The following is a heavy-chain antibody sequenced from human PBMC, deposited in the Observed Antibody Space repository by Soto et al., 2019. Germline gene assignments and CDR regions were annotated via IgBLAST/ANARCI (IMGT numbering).Heavy chain of an antibody. CDR1: GFSLSTSGMC. J-gene: IGHJ6*03. D-gene: IGHD6-6*01. CDR2: IDWDDDK. Sequence: SGPTLVNPTQTLTLTCTFSGFSLSTSGMCVSWIRQPPGKALEWLACIDWDDDKYYSTSLKTRLTISKDTSKNQVVLTMTNMDPVDTATYYCARIAEYSSSSYYYYYMDVWGKGTT. V-gene: IGHV2-70*11. CDR3: ARIAEYSSSSYYYYYMDV.